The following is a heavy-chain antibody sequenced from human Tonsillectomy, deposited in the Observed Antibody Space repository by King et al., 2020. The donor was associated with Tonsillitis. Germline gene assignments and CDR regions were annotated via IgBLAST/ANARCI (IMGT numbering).Heavy chain of an antibody. V-gene: IGHV3-23*04. Sequence: PLVASGGGLVKPGGSLRLSCAASGFPFSNAWMSWVRQAPGTWLEWVSGIRRSANKTYYAASVKGRSAISRDNSTSTLYLAMNSLRAEDTAVYYCAKLRPLRGTDPGFFEHWGQGTLATVSS. CDR3: AKLRPLRGTDPGFFEH. CDR2: IRRSANKT. D-gene: IGHD3-16*01. CDR1: GFPFSNAW. J-gene: IGHJ4*02.